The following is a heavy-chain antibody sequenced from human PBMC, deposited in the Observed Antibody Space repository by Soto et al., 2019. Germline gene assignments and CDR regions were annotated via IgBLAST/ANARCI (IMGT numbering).Heavy chain of an antibody. D-gene: IGHD2-2*01. CDR2: IYSGDSDT. Sequence: GESLKISCKGSGYSFTSYWIGWVRQMPGKGLEWMGIIYSGDSDTRYSPSFQGQVTISADKSISTAYLQWSSLKASDTAMYYCARVRDSTYQLPDVWGKGTTVTVSS. CDR1: GYSFTSYW. V-gene: IGHV5-51*01. CDR3: ARVRDSTYQLPDV. J-gene: IGHJ6*04.